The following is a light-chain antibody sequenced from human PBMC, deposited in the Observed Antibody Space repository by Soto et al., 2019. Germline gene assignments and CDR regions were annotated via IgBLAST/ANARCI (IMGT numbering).Light chain of an antibody. CDR1: NIGNKN. J-gene: IGLJ3*02. Sequence: SYELTQPLSVSVALGQTARIPCGGTNIGNKNVHWFQQRPGQAPVLVIYRVTNRPSGVPERFSGSNSGNTATLTIAGAQGADEADYYCQVWDTSAVFGGGTKVTVL. CDR2: RVT. V-gene: IGLV3-9*01. CDR3: QVWDTSAV.